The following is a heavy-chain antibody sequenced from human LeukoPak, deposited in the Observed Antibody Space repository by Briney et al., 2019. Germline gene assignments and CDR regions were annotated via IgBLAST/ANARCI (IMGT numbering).Heavy chain of an antibody. Sequence: GGSLRLSCAASGFTFNSYAMHWVRQAPGKGLEWVAVISYDGSNKYYADSVKGRFTISADKSISTAYLQWSSLKASDTAMYYCARHNLGYSSGWYSVDYWGQGTLVTVSS. D-gene: IGHD6-19*01. V-gene: IGHV3-30*04. CDR2: ISYDGSNK. CDR1: GFTFNSYA. CDR3: ARHNLGYSSGWYSVDY. J-gene: IGHJ4*02.